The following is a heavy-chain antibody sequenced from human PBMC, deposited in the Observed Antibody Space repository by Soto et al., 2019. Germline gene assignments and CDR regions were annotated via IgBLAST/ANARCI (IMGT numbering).Heavy chain of an antibody. CDR2: VSGYNRNT. Sequence: QVQLVQSGVEVKMPGASVKLSCKTYGYAFTNYGVTWVRQVSGQGLEWIGWVSGYNRNTNYAQKFEVRVIMTTDTANNTANMELRSLRSDDKGTYYCARDRQWEHGIYGGRGTLLPVSP. CDR1: GYAFTNYG. D-gene: IGHD1-26*01. V-gene: IGHV1-18*01. J-gene: IGHJ4*02. CDR3: ARDRQWEHGIY.